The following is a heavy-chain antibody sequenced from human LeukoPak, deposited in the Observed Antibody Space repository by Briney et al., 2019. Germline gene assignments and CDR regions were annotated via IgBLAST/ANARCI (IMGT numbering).Heavy chain of an antibody. D-gene: IGHD5-18*01. CDR2: IYTSGST. CDR1: GGSISSGSYY. CDR3: AREMLWSNAFDI. Sequence: KPSQTLSLTCTVSGGSISSGSYYWSWIRQPAGKGLEWIGRIYTSGSTNYNPSLKSRVTISVDTSKNQFSLKLSSVTAADTAVYYCAREMLWSNAFDIWGQGTMVTVSS. J-gene: IGHJ3*02. V-gene: IGHV4-61*02.